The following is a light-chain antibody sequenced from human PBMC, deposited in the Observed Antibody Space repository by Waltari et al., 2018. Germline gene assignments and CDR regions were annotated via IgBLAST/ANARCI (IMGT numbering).Light chain of an antibody. V-gene: IGKV3-20*01. Sequence: ELVLTQSPGTLSLSPGERATLSCRASQAVSTTSLNWYQQKPGQAPRLLIYGASSRATGIPDRFSGSGSGTDFTLTISRLEPEDLAVYYCQQYDSIVFTFGGGTRV. CDR2: GAS. CDR1: QAVSTTS. CDR3: QQYDSIVFT. J-gene: IGKJ4*01.